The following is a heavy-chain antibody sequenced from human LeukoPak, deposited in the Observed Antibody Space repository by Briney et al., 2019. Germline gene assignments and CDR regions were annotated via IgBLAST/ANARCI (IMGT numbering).Heavy chain of an antibody. D-gene: IGHD7-27*01. Sequence: GGSLRLSCAASGFTFSSYSMNWVRQAPGKGLEWVAVISYDGSNKYYADSVKGRFTISRDNSKNTLYLQMNSLRAEDTAVYYCAKALGFDYWGQGTLVTVSS. CDR3: AKALGFDY. V-gene: IGHV3-30*18. CDR1: GFTFSSYS. J-gene: IGHJ4*02. CDR2: ISYDGSNK.